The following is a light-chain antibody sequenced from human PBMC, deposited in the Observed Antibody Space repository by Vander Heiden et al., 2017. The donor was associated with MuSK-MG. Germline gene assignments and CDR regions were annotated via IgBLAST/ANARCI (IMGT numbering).Light chain of an antibody. J-gene: IGKJ1*01. CDR3: QKDNSAPWT. Sequence: DVQMTQSPSSLSASVGDRVTITCLASHDIMIYLAWYQQKPGKVPKLLMYEASTLQSGVPSRFSGSASGTDFTLTISSLQPEDVATYYCQKDNSAPWTFGQGTKVEI. CDR2: EAS. CDR1: HDIMIY. V-gene: IGKV1-27*01.